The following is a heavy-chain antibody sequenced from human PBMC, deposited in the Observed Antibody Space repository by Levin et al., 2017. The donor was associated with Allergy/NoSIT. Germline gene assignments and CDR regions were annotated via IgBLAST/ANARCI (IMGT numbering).Heavy chain of an antibody. D-gene: IGHD3-3*01. V-gene: IGHV3-11*01. J-gene: IGHJ6*02. CDR1: GFTFSDYY. Sequence: GESLKISCAASGFTFSDYYMSWIRQAPGKGLEWVSYISSSGSTIYYADSVKGRFTISRDNAKNSLYLQMNSLRAEDTAVYYCARDPHDYDFWSGYTGGMDVWGQGTTVTVSS. CDR2: ISSSGSTI. CDR3: ARDPHDYDFWSGYTGGMDV.